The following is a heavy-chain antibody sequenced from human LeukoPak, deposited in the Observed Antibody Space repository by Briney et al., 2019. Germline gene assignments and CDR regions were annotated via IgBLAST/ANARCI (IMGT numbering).Heavy chain of an antibody. CDR3: AGIAAAGSELDY. CDR2: ISAYNGNT. V-gene: IGHV1-18*01. D-gene: IGHD6-13*01. J-gene: IGHJ4*02. Sequence: GASVKVSCKASGYTFTSYGINWVRQAPGQGLEWMGWISAYNGNTNYAQKFQGRVTMTRDTSISTAYMELSRLRSDDTAVYYCAGIAAAGSELDYWGQGTLVTVSS. CDR1: GYTFTSYG.